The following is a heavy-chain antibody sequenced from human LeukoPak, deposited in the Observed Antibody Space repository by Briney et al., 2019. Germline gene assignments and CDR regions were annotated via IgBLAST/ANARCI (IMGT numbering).Heavy chain of an antibody. V-gene: IGHV3-66*01. CDR1: GFTVSSYY. J-gene: IGHJ3*02. Sequence: PGGSLRLSCAASGFTVSSYYMTWVRQAPGKGLEWVSVMYSGGSTYYADSVKGRFTISRDSAKNTLYLQMNSLRAEDTAVYYCVRDGYSYGFMLAFDIWGLGTRVTVSS. CDR3: VRDGYSYGFMLAFDI. D-gene: IGHD5-18*01. CDR2: MYSGGST.